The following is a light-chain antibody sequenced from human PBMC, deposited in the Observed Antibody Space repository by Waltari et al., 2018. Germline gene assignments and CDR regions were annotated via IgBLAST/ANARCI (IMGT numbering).Light chain of an antibody. J-gene: IGKJ4*01. CDR2: KAS. CDR1: QSIITW. V-gene: IGKV1-5*03. CDR3: QQYNKYPLT. Sequence: DIQITQSPSTLSASVGDRVTTSCRASQSIITWLAWYQQKPGKAPKLLVYKASSLESGVPARFSGSGSGTEFTLTISSLQADDFATYYCQQYNKYPLTFGGGTKVEI.